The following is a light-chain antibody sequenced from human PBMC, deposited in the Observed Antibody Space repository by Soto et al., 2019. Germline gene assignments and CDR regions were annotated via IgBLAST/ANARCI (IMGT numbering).Light chain of an antibody. CDR2: GAS. CDR1: QSDSRSY. J-gene: IGKJ1*01. CDR3: HHYET. Sequence: EIVLTHSPGTLSLSPCDRATLSCRASQSDSRSYLGWYQQKPGQAPRLLMYGASIRAAGVPDRFSGSGSGTEFTLTISRLEPEDFTVYYCHHYETFGQGTKVDIK. V-gene: IGKV3-20*01.